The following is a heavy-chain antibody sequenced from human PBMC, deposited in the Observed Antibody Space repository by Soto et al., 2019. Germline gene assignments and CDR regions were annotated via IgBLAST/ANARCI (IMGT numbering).Heavy chain of an antibody. CDR2: ISSSGTVT. V-gene: IGHV3-11*01. J-gene: IGHJ5*02. Sequence: QVQLVESGGGLVRPGGSLRLSCAASGFTFRDYDMSWIRQAPGKGLEWVSCISSSGTVTNYADSVKGRFTISGDNAQNSLYGEMNSLRVEDTAVYYCARKGPRAARPNHWGQGTLVTVSS. CDR3: ARKGPRAARPNH. CDR1: GFTFRDYD. D-gene: IGHD6-6*01.